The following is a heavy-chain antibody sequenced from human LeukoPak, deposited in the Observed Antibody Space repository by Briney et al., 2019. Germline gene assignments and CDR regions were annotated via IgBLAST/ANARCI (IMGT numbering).Heavy chain of an antibody. CDR2: ISGSGGST. CDR1: GFTFSSYA. J-gene: IGHJ6*02. Sequence: GGSLRLSCAASGFTFSSYAMSWVRQAPGKGLEWVSAISGSGGSTYYADSVKGRFTISRDNSKNTLYLQMNSLRAEDTAVYYCAKVDTATYYYYYGMDVWGQGTTVTVSS. V-gene: IGHV3-23*01. CDR3: AKVDTATYYYYYGMDV. D-gene: IGHD5-18*01.